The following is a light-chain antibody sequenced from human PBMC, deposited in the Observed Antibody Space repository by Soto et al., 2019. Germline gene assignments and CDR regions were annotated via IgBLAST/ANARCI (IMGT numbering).Light chain of an antibody. J-gene: IGLJ1*01. Sequence: QLVLTQSSSASASLGSSVKLTCTLSSGHSSYIIAWHQQQPGKAPRYLMKLEGSGSYNKGSGVPDRFSGSSAGADRYLTIANLQFEDEADYYCETWDSFTHVFGTGTNLTVL. CDR3: ETWDSFTHV. V-gene: IGLV4-60*02. CDR2: LEGSGSY. CDR1: SGHSSYI.